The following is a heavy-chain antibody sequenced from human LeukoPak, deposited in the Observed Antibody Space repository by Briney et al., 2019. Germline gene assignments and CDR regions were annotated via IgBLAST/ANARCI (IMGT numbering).Heavy chain of an antibody. CDR1: GGSISSGGYS. D-gene: IGHD3-16*01. CDR2: IYHSGST. CDR3: ARGGGFDY. Sequence: SQTLSLTCAVSGGSISSGGYSWSWIPQPPGKGLEWIGYIYHSGSTYYNPSLKSRVTISVDRSKNQFSLKLSSVTAADTAVYYCARGGGFDYWGQGTLVTVSS. V-gene: IGHV4-30-2*01. J-gene: IGHJ4*02.